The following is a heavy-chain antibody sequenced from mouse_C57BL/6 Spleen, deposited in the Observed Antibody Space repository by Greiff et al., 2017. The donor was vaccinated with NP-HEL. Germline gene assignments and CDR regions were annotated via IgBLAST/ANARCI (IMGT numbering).Heavy chain of an antibody. J-gene: IGHJ4*01. CDR2: IYPGSGST. V-gene: IGHV1-55*01. D-gene: IGHD2-1*01. CDR1: GYTFTSYW. Sequence: VQLQQPGAELVKPGASVKMSCKASGYTFTSYWITWVKQRPGQGLEWIGDIYPGSGSTNYNEKFKSKATLTVDTSSSTAYMQLSRLTSEDSAVYYCARGGYGNYPYYYAMDYWGQGTSVTVSS. CDR3: ARGGYGNYPYYYAMDY.